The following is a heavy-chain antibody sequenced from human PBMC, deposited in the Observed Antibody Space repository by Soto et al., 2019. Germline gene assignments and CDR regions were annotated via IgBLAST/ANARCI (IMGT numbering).Heavy chain of an antibody. Sequence: SVKVSCKASGYTFTDYYIQWVRQAPGQGLEWMGWINPDRGGADFGGTDYAQRFQGRVTMTSDRSITTAYMVLSRLTSDDTAVYYCARTENTNDMVYWGQGTLVTVSS. CDR2: INPDRGGADFGGT. J-gene: IGHJ4*02. V-gene: IGHV1-2*02. CDR3: ARTENTNDMVY. D-gene: IGHD2-8*01. CDR1: GYTFTDYY.